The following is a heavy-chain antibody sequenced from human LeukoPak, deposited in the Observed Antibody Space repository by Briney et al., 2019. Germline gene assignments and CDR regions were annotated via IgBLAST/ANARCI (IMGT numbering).Heavy chain of an antibody. Sequence: TGGSLRLSCAASGFTFDDYAMHWVRQAPGKGLEWVSGISWNSGSIGYADSVKGRFTISRDNSKNTLYLQMNSLRAEDTALYYCAKTGGTAAAHWGQGTLVTVSS. CDR2: ISWNSGSI. D-gene: IGHD6-13*01. J-gene: IGHJ4*02. CDR1: GFTFDDYA. CDR3: AKTGGTAAAH. V-gene: IGHV3-9*01.